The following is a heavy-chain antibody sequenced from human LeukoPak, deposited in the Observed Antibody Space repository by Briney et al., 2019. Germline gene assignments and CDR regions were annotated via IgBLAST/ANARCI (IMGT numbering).Heavy chain of an antibody. D-gene: IGHD3-9*01. V-gene: IGHV3-21*01. Sequence: SGGSLRPSCAASGFTFSSYSMNWVRQAPGKGLEWVSSISSSSSYIYYADSVKGRFTISRDNAKNSLYLQMNSLRAEDTAVYYCARRQGDILTGRVDAFDIWGQGTMVTVSS. J-gene: IGHJ3*02. CDR1: GFTFSSYS. CDR2: ISSSSSYI. CDR3: ARRQGDILTGRVDAFDI.